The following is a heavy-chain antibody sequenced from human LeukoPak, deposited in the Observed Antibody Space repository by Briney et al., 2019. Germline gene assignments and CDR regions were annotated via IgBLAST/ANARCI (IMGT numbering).Heavy chain of an antibody. Sequence: PSETLSLTCAVYGGSFSGYYWSWIRQPPGKGLDWIGEINHSGSTNYNPSLKSRVTISVDTSKNQFSLKLSSVTAADTAVYYCARVHYYYDSSGYPDYWGQGTLVTVSS. J-gene: IGHJ4*02. V-gene: IGHV4-34*01. CDR1: GGSFSGYY. D-gene: IGHD3-22*01. CDR2: INHSGST. CDR3: ARVHYYYDSSGYPDY.